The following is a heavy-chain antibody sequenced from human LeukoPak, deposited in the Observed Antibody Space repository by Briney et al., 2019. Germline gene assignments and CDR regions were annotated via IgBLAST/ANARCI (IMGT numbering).Heavy chain of an antibody. CDR1: GGSFSGYY. CDR3: ARGLRYSSSWSPFNY. D-gene: IGHD6-13*01. CDR2: INHSGGT. J-gene: IGHJ4*02. V-gene: IGHV4-34*01. Sequence: SETLSLTCAVYGGSFSGYYWSWIRQPPGKGLEWIGEINHSGGTNYNPSLKSRVTISVDTSKNQFSLKLSSVTAADTAVYYCARGLRYSSSWSPFNYRGQGTLVTVSS.